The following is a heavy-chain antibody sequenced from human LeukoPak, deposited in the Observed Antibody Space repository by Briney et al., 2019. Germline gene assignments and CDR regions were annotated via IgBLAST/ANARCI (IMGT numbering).Heavy chain of an antibody. V-gene: IGHV1-46*01. CDR2: INPSGGST. D-gene: IGHD3-3*01. Sequence: ASVKVSCKAPGYTFTSYYMHWVRQAPGQGLEWMGIINPSGGSTSYTQKFQGRVTMTRDTSTSTVYMELSSLRSEDTAVYYCAREGFPPKISDFWSGLGPYYYYGMDVWGQGTTVTVSS. CDR1: GYTFTSYY. J-gene: IGHJ6*02. CDR3: AREGFPPKISDFWSGLGPYYYYGMDV.